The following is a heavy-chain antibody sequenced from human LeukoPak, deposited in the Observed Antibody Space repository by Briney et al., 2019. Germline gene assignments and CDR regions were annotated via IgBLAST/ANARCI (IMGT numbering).Heavy chain of an antibody. CDR2: ISWNSGSI. V-gene: IGHV3-9*01. Sequence: GGSLRLSCAASGFTFDDYAMHWVRQAPWKGLEWVSGISWNSGSIGYADSVKGRFTISRDNAKNSLYLQMNSLRAEDTALYYCAKDMEYSSGWCLDYWGQGTLVTVSS. J-gene: IGHJ4*02. D-gene: IGHD6-19*01. CDR3: AKDMEYSSGWCLDY. CDR1: GFTFDDYA.